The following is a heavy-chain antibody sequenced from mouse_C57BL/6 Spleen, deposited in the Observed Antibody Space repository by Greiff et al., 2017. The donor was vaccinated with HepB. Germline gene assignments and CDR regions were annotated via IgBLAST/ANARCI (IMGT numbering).Heavy chain of an antibody. Sequence: EVMLLESGGGLVKPGGSLKLSCEASGFTFSSYAMSWVRQTPEKRLEWVATISDGGSYTYYPDNVKGRFTISRDNAENNLYLQMSHLKYEDTAMYNGARGYYYGSNYRAMDYWGQGTSVTVSS. J-gene: IGHJ4*01. CDR2: ISDGGSYT. D-gene: IGHD1-1*01. CDR1: GFTFSSYA. V-gene: IGHV5-4*03. CDR3: ARGYYYGSNYRAMDY.